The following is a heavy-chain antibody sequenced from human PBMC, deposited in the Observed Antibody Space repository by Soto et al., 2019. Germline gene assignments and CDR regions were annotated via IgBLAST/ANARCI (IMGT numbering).Heavy chain of an antibody. V-gene: IGHV3-30*03. D-gene: IGHD6-13*01. J-gene: IGHJ4*01. CDR1: GFSFTNYG. CDR3: GAGQYFSDY. CDR2: ISYDGTNK. Sequence: QVQLVESGGGEVQPGKSLRLSCAASGFSFTNYGMHWVRQAPGKGLECVALISYDGTNKYYADSVKGRFTISRDNSKNTPYLQMNSLRPEDTAVYYCGAGQYFSDYWGHGTLVSVSS.